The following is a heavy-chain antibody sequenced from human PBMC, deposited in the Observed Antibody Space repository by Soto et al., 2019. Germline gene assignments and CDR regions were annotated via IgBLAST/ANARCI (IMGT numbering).Heavy chain of an antibody. D-gene: IGHD6-19*01. CDR3: ARGPERDSSGWYEGY. Sequence: PSETLSLTCTVSGGSISSYYWSWIRQPPGKGLEWIGYIYYSGSTNYNPSLKSRVTISVDTSKNQFSLKLSSVTAADTAVYYCARGPERDSSGWYEGYWGQGTLVTVSS. J-gene: IGHJ4*02. V-gene: IGHV4-59*12. CDR1: GGSISSYY. CDR2: IYYSGST.